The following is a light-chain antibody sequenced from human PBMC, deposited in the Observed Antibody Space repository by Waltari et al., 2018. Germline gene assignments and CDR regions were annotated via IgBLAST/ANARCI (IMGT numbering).Light chain of an antibody. CDR3: SSYTSSSTLV. V-gene: IGLV2-14*01. CDR1: SSDVGGYNY. J-gene: IGLJ1*01. CDR2: DVS. Sequence: QSALTQPASVSGSPGQSITISCTGTSSDVGGYNYVSWYQQHPHKAPKLMIYDVSNRPSGFSNRFSGSKDGNTAYRTISGVQAEDEADYYCSSYTSSSTLVFGPGNNVTVL.